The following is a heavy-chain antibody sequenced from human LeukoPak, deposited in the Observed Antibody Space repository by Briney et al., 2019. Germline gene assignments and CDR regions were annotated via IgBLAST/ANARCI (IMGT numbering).Heavy chain of an antibody. CDR3: ARDAPWLGTMIVVANYFDY. Sequence: ASVKVSCKASGYTFTSYGISWVRQATGQGLEWMGWISAYNGNTNYAQKLQGRVTMTTDTSTSTAYMELRSLRSDDTAVYYCARDAPWLGTMIVVANYFDYWGQGTLVTVSS. CDR1: GYTFTSYG. V-gene: IGHV1-18*01. CDR2: ISAYNGNT. D-gene: IGHD3-22*01. J-gene: IGHJ4*02.